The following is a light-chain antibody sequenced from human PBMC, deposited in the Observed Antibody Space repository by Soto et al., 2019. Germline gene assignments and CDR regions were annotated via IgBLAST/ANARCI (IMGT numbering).Light chain of an antibody. CDR2: GAS. V-gene: IGKV3-20*01. Sequence: EIVLTQSPGTLSLSPGERATLSCRASQSASSSYLAWYQQKPGQAPRLLIYGASSRATGIPDRFSGSGSGTDFTLTISRLEPEDFAVYYCQYDDSFPPAYTFGQGTKLDIK. CDR3: QYDDSFPPAYT. CDR1: QSASSSY. J-gene: IGKJ2*01.